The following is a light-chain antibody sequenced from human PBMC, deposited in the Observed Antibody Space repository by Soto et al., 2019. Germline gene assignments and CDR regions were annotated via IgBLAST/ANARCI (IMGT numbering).Light chain of an antibody. CDR3: SSYTSSSTLV. V-gene: IGLV2-14*01. J-gene: IGLJ1*01. Sequence: QSALTQPASVSGSPGQSITISCTGTSSDVGGYNYVSWYQQHPGKAPKLIIYEVSNRPSGVSNRFSGSKSGNTASLTISGRQAEDEADYYCSSYTSSSTLVFGTGTKVTVL. CDR2: EVS. CDR1: SSDVGGYNY.